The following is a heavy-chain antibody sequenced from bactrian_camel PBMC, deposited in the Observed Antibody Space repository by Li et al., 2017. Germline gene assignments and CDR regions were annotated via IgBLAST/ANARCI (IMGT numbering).Heavy chain of an antibody. V-gene: IGHV3S40*01. CDR3: ATDYGIGTPSEY. J-gene: IGHJ4*01. CDR2: ITSLPSLFRAA. D-gene: IGHD3*01. Sequence: VQLVESGGGLVQPGESLRLSCVASGITFSRHDMSWVRQAPGKEVEWVAGITSLPSLFRAASYADSVKGRFTISRDNAKNTAYLQMNNLKSDDTRLYYCATDYGIGTPSEYWGQGTQVTVS. CDR1: GITFSRHD.